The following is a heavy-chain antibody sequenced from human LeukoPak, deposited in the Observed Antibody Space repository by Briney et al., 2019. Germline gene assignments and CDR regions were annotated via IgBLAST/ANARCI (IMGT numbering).Heavy chain of an antibody. CDR2: ISSSGSTK. Sequence: GGSLRLSCAASGFTFSSYEMNWVRQAPGKGLEWVSYISSSGSTKYYADSVKGRFTISRDHAKNSLYLKMNSLRAEDTAVYYCARVYSSGWYISGADYFDYWGQGTLVTVSS. CDR1: GFTFSSYE. CDR3: ARVYSSGWYISGADYFDY. J-gene: IGHJ4*02. V-gene: IGHV3-48*03. D-gene: IGHD6-19*01.